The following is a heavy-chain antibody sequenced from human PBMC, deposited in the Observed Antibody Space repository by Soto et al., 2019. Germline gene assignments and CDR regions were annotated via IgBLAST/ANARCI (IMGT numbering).Heavy chain of an antibody. Sequence: ASVKVSCKASGYTFTSYGISWVRQAPGQGLEWMGWISAYNGNTNYAQKLQGRVTMTTDTSTSTAYMELRSLRSDDTAVYYCASEYYYDSSGYYPAYFDYWGQGTLVTVSS. D-gene: IGHD3-22*01. V-gene: IGHV1-18*01. CDR3: ASEYYYDSSGYYPAYFDY. CDR2: ISAYNGNT. CDR1: GYTFTSYG. J-gene: IGHJ4*02.